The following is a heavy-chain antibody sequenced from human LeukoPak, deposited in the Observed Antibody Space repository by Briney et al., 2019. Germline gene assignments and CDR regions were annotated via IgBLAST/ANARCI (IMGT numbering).Heavy chain of an antibody. J-gene: IGHJ4*02. CDR2: ISDTGGST. Sequence: GALRLSCSGSGFTFRNYGISWVRQAPGKGLEWVSGISDTGGSTYYAESAKGRFTISRDNSKNTLYLQMNSLRAEDTSVYKRATTYEISFFDYWGQGTLVTVSS. V-gene: IGHV3-23*01. D-gene: IGHD3-9*01. CDR3: ATTYEISFFDY. CDR1: GFTFRNYG.